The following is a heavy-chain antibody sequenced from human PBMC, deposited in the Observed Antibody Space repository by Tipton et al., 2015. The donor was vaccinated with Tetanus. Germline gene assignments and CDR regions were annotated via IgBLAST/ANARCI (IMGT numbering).Heavy chain of an antibody. CDR2: ISSPGTTK. V-gene: IGHV3-48*03. CDR3: AAGCLSHDY. D-gene: IGHD5/OR15-5a*01. CDR1: GFTFSSFA. Sequence: GSLRLSCVTSGFTFSSFAMSWVRQAPGKGLEWVSYISSPGTTKYYADSVKGRFTVSRDNAKSSLNLQMNSLRDDDTVVYYCAAGCLSHDYWGQGVLVTVSS. J-gene: IGHJ4*02.